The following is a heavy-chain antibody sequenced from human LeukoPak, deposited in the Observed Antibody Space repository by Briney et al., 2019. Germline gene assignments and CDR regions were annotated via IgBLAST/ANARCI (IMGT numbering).Heavy chain of an antibody. D-gene: IGHD2-15*01. CDR1: GFTFSSYS. V-gene: IGHV3-21*01. Sequence: GGSLRLSCAASGFTFSSYSMNWVRQAPGKGLEWVSSISSSSSYIYYADSVKGRFTISRDNAKNSLYLQMNSLRAEDTAVYYCARSRIAGWFGPWGQGTLVTVSS. CDR3: ARSRIAGWFGP. CDR2: ISSSSSYI. J-gene: IGHJ5*02.